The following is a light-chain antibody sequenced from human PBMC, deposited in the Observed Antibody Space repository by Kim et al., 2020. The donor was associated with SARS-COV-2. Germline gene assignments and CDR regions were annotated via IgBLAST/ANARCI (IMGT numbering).Light chain of an antibody. CDR1: QSITNNY. J-gene: IGKJ1*01. CDR3: HQYAGSPT. V-gene: IGKV3-20*01. CDR2: GAS. Sequence: PGERATLSCRASQSITNNYLAWYLQKPGQAPRLLMYGASSRAKGIPDRFSGSGSGTDFTLTITRLEPEDFAIYYCHQYAGSPTFGQGTKVDIK.